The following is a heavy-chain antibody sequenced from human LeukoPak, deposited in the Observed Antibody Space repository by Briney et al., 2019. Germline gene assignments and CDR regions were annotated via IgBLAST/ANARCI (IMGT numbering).Heavy chain of an antibody. J-gene: IGHJ4*02. V-gene: IGHV4-39*01. CDR1: GGSISSSSYY. Sequence: SETLSLTCTVSGGSISSSSYYWGWIRQPPGKGLEWIGSIHYSGTAYYNPSPKSRVTISVDTSKNQFSLKLSSVTAADTAVYYCARLEWELHRYFDYWGQGTLVTVSS. CDR2: IHYSGTA. CDR3: ARLEWELHRYFDY. D-gene: IGHD1-26*01.